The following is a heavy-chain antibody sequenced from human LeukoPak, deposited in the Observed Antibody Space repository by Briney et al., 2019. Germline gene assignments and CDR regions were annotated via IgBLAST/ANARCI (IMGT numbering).Heavy chain of an antibody. CDR3: ARVRGTYDY. CDR1: GFSFSSHA. Sequence: GGSLRLSCVASGFSFSSHAMHWVRQAPGKGLELVGHIKNKAKSYTTEYAASVKGRFTISRDDSKDSLYLQMNSLRTEDTAVYYCARVRGTYDYWGQGTLVTVSS. CDR2: IKNKAKSYTT. J-gene: IGHJ4*02. V-gene: IGHV3-72*01.